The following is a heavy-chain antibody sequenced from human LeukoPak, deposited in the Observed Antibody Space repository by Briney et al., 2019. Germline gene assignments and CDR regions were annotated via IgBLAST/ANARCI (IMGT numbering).Heavy chain of an antibody. V-gene: IGHV4-61*02. D-gene: IGHD5-24*01. CDR1: GGSISSGSYY. Sequence: SQTLSLTCTVSGGSISSGSYYWSWIRRPAGKGLEWIGRIYTSGSTNYNPSLKSRVTISVDTSKNQFSLKLSSVTAADTAVYYCARDASWRRDGYNPWGQGTLVTVSS. CDR2: IYTSGST. J-gene: IGHJ4*02. CDR3: ARDASWRRDGYNP.